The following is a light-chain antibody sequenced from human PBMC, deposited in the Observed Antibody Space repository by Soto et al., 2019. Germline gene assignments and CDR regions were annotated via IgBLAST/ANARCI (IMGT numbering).Light chain of an antibody. CDR3: QQYGGWPLT. Sequence: EIVLTQSPATLSVSPGERATLSCRASQSVGNNFAWYQQKPGQAPRLLIFATSTRATGVPARFSGSGSGTVFTLTISSLQSEDFAVYYCQQYGGWPLTCGGGAEVEIE. J-gene: IGKJ4*01. CDR2: ATS. V-gene: IGKV3-15*01. CDR1: QSVGNN.